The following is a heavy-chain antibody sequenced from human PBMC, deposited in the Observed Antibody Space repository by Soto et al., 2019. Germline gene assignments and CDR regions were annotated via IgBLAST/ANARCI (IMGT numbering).Heavy chain of an antibody. CDR1: GGSISSSTYY. CDR2: FFIGGNT. CDR3: ARRYGRNFDY. Sequence: LTCTVSGGSISSSTYYWGWMRQPPGKGLEWIASFFIGGNTYYNPSLKSRVTISVDTSKNQFSLKLSSVTAADTAVYYCARRYGRNFDYWGQGTLVTVSS. J-gene: IGHJ4*02. D-gene: IGHD5-18*01. V-gene: IGHV4-39*01.